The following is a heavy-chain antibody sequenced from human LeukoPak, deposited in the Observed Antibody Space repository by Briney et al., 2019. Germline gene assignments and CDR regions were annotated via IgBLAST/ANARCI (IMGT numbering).Heavy chain of an antibody. Sequence: ASVKVSCKASGYTFTSYGISWVRQAPGQGLEWMGWISVYNGNTNYAQKLQGRVTMTTDTSTSTAYMELRSLRSDDTAVYYCARDQDIIGTESSSWYDAFDIWGQGTMVTVSS. D-gene: IGHD6-13*01. J-gene: IGHJ3*02. CDR1: GYTFTSYG. V-gene: IGHV1-18*01. CDR3: ARDQDIIGTESSSWYDAFDI. CDR2: ISVYNGNT.